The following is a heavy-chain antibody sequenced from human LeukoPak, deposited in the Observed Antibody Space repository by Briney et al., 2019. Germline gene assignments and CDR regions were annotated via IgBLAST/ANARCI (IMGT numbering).Heavy chain of an antibody. J-gene: IGHJ4*02. CDR2: IWYDGSNK. D-gene: IGHD3-10*01. V-gene: IGHV3-33*03. Sequence: GRSLRLSCAASGFTFSNYGMHWVRQAPGKGLEWVALIWYDGSNKYYADSVKGRFTISRDNARNSLYLQMNSLRTEDTALYYCATHSYYYGSGSYPHYLDYWGQGTLVTVSA. CDR3: ATHSYYYGSGSYPHYLDY. CDR1: GFTFSNYG.